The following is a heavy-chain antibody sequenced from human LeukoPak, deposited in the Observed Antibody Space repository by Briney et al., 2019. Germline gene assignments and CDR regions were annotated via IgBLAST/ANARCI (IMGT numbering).Heavy chain of an antibody. V-gene: IGHV4-38-2*01. CDR2: IYHSGST. D-gene: IGHD3-3*01. J-gene: IGHJ4*02. Sequence: PSETLSLTCAVSGYSISSGYYWGWIRQPPGKGLEWIGSIYHSGSTYYNPSLKSRVTISVDTSKNQFSLKLSSVTAADTAVYYCRSWDRSFWSGYRPFDYWGQGTLVTVSS. CDR3: RSWDRSFWSGYRPFDY. CDR1: GYSISSGYY.